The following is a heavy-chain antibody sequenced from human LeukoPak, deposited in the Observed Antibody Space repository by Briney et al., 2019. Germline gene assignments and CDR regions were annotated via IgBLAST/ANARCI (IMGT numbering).Heavy chain of an antibody. CDR3: ARIAEPLKAVRYYFDY. Sequence: ASVKVSCKASGYTFTGYYMHWVRQAPGQGLEWMGWINPNSGGTNYAQKFQGRVTMTRDTSISTAYMELSRLRSDDTAVYYCARIAEPLKAVRYYFDYWGQGTLVTVSS. V-gene: IGHV1-2*02. J-gene: IGHJ4*02. CDR1: GYTFTGYY. D-gene: IGHD4-17*01. CDR2: INPNSGGT.